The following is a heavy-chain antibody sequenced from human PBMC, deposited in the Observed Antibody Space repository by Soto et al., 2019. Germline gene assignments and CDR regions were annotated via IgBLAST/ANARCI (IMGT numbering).Heavy chain of an antibody. Sequence: SETLSLTCTVSGGSISSSSYYWGWIRQPPGKGLEWIGSIYYSGSTYYNPSLKSRVTISVDTSKNQFSLKLSSVTAADTAVYYCARGFHDYYYYGMDVWGQGTRVPVSS. CDR2: IYYSGST. V-gene: IGHV4-39*01. CDR3: ARGFHDYYYYGMDV. CDR1: GGSISSSSYY. J-gene: IGHJ6*02.